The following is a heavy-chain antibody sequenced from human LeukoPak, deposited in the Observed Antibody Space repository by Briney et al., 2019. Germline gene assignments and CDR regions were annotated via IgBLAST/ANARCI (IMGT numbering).Heavy chain of an antibody. J-gene: IGHJ4*02. Sequence: GGSLRLSCAASGFTFSSYAMSWVRQAPGKGLEWVSAISGSGGSTYYADSVKGRFTISRDNAKNSLYLQMNSLRAEDTAVYYCASHLSSGSPFDYWGQGTLVTVSS. CDR1: GFTFSSYA. CDR3: ASHLSSGSPFDY. V-gene: IGHV3-23*01. D-gene: IGHD3-10*01. CDR2: ISGSGGST.